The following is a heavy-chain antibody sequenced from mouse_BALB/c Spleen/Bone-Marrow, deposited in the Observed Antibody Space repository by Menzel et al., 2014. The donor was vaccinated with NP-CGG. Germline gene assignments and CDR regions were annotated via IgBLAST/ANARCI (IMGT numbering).Heavy chain of an antibody. CDR1: GFTFSDYY. CDR3: ARDSYYYGSSYWYFDV. V-gene: IGHV5-4*02. J-gene: IGHJ1*01. CDR2: ISDGGSYT. Sequence: EVNLVESGGGLVKPGGSLKLSCAASGFTFSDYYMYWVRQTPEKGLESVATISDGGSYTYYPDSVKGRFTISRDNAKNSLYLQMTSLKSEDTAMYYCARDSYYYGSSYWYFDVWGAGTTVTVSS. D-gene: IGHD1-1*01.